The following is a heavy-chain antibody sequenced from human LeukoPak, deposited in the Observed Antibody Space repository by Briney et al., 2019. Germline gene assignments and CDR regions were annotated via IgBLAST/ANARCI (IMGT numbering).Heavy chain of an antibody. J-gene: IGHJ4*02. CDR3: ASGGAYCSSTSCYAFDY. CDR1: GGSISSGGYY. CDR2: CYYSGGT. V-gene: IGHV4-31*03. D-gene: IGHD2-2*01. Sequence: SQTLSLTCTVSGGSISSGGYYWSWIRQHPGKGLEWIGYCYYSGGTYYNPSPKSRVTISVDTSKNQFSLKLSSVTAADTAVYYCASGGAYCSSTSCYAFDYWGQGTLVTVSS.